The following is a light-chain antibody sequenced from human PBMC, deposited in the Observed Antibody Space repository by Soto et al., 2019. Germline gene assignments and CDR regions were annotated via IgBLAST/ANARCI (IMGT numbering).Light chain of an antibody. J-gene: IGKJ1*01. CDR3: QQYNNWPPWT. Sequence: EIVMTQSPATLSVSPGERAILSCRASQRISSNLDWYQQKLGQAPRLLIYGASTRATGIPVRFSGSGSGTEFTLTISSLQSEDFAVYYCQQYNNWPPWTFGQGTKVEIK. CDR1: QRISSN. CDR2: GAS. V-gene: IGKV3-15*01.